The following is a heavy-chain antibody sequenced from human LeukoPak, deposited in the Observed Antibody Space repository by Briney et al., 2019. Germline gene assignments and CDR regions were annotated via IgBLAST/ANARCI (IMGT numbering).Heavy chain of an antibody. D-gene: IGHD4-17*01. Sequence: PGGSLRLSCAASGFTFSSYGMSWVRRAPGKGLEWVSAISGGGGSTYYADSEKGRFTISRDNSKNTLYLQMNSLRAEDTAVYYCAKFETTVTTSFAHWGQGTLVTVSS. J-gene: IGHJ4*02. CDR3: AKFETTVTTSFAH. V-gene: IGHV3-23*01. CDR2: ISGGGGST. CDR1: GFTFSSYG.